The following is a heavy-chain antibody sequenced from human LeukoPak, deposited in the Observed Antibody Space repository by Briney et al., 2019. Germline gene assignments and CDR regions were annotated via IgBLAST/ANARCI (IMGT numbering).Heavy chain of an antibody. CDR3: ARVYDILTGYPSPFFDY. Sequence: SETLSLTCTVSGGSTSSYYWSWIRQPPGKGLEWIGYIYYSGSTNYNPSLKSRVTISVDTSKNQFSLKLSSVTAADTAVYYCARVYDILTGYPSPFFDYWGQGTLVTVSS. J-gene: IGHJ4*02. CDR2: IYYSGST. CDR1: GGSTSSYY. V-gene: IGHV4-59*01. D-gene: IGHD3-9*01.